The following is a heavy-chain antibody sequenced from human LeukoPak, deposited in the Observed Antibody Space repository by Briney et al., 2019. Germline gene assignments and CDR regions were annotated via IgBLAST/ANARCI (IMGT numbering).Heavy chain of an antibody. V-gene: IGHV3-48*01. J-gene: IGHJ3*02. D-gene: IGHD2-15*01. CDR3: ARDCGPSCADAFDI. CDR2: ISSSSSTI. Sequence: GGSLRLSCAASGFTFSSYSMNWVRQAPGKGLEWVSYISSSSSTIYYADSVKGRFTISRDNAKNSLYLQMNSLRAEDTAVYYCARDCGPSCADAFDIWGQGTMVTVSS. CDR1: GFTFSSYS.